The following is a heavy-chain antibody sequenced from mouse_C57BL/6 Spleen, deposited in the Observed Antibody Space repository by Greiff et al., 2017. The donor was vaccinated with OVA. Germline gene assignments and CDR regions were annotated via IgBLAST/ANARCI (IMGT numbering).Heavy chain of an antibody. CDR3: TRHYGPYWYFDV. V-gene: IGHV5-9-1*02. J-gene: IGHJ1*03. CDR2: ISSGGDYI. CDR1: GFTFSSYA. D-gene: IGHD1-1*01. Sequence: EVQLQESGEGLVKPGGSLKLSCAASGFTFSSYAMSWVRQTPEKRLEWVAYISSGGDYIYYADTVQGRFTISRDNARNTLYLQMSSLKSEDTAMYYCTRHYGPYWYFDVWGKGTTVTVSS.